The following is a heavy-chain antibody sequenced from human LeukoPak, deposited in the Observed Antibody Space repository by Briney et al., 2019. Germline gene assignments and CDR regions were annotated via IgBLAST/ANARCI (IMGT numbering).Heavy chain of an antibody. D-gene: IGHD3-3*01. CDR1: GGSISSSSYY. J-gene: IGHJ4*02. V-gene: IGHV4-39*01. CDR3: ASLYYDFWSGYYHFDY. CDR2: IYYSGST. Sequence: PSETLSLTCTVSGGSISSSSYYWGWIRQPPGTGLEWIGSIYYSGSTYYNPSLKSRVTISVDTSKNQFSLKLSSVTAADTAVYYCASLYYDFWSGYYHFDYWGQGTLVTVSS.